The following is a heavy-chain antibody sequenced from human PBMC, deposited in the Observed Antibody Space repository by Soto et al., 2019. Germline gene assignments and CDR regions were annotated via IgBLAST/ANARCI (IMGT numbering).Heavy chain of an antibody. J-gene: IGHJ6*02. D-gene: IGHD2-15*01. Sequence: QVQLVESGGGVVQPGGSLRLSCAASGFTFRNHAMHWVRQAPGKGLECLAVIAYDGSNAFYRDSVKGRFTISRDNSQNTLYLHMNSLRSEDTGVYYCARGDREDILVVIGARPGEYGIDIWGQWTTVTVSS. CDR3: ARGDREDILVVIGARPGEYGIDI. CDR2: IAYDGSNA. CDR1: GFTFRNHA. V-gene: IGHV3-30-3*01.